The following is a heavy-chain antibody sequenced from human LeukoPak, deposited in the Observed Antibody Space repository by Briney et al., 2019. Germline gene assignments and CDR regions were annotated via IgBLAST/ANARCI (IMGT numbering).Heavy chain of an antibody. D-gene: IGHD3-10*01. CDR2: INHSGSA. CDR3: ARRPRGVIIKTWFDS. Sequence: PSETLSLTCAAYDGSFSGYYCSWIRQPPGKGLEWIWEINHSGSAIYNPSLKSRLTILLETTKNQFSLNLSSVTAADTAVYYCARRPRGVIIKTWFDSWGQRTLVTVSS. J-gene: IGHJ5*01. V-gene: IGHV4-34*01. CDR1: DGSFSGYY.